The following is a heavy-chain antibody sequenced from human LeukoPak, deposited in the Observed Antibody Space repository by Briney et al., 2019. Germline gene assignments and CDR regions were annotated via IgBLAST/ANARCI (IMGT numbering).Heavy chain of an antibody. V-gene: IGHV3-23*01. CDR1: GFTFSSYA. D-gene: IGHD6-19*01. CDR2: ISGSGGST. Sequence: GGSLRLSCAASGFTFSSYAMSWVRQAPGKGLEWVSVISGSGGSTSYADSVKGRFTISRDNSMNTLYLQMNSLRAEDTAVYYCAKDHLPGIVVADRDYWGQGTLVTVSS. CDR3: AKDHLPGIVVADRDY. J-gene: IGHJ4*02.